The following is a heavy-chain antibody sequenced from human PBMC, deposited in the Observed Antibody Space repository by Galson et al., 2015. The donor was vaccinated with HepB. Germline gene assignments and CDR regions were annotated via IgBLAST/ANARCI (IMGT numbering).Heavy chain of an antibody. CDR3: AKDSVSGSYLPTYFDH. V-gene: IGHV3-23*01. CDR1: GFNFKSHT. Sequence: SLRLSCAASGFNFKSHTMTWVRQAPGKGLQWVSSISGSGAFTYYADAVKGRFTISRDNSRNTLYLLMNSLRAEDTAVYFCAKDSVSGSYLPTYFDHWSQGALVTVSS. D-gene: IGHD6-19*01. CDR2: ISGSGAFT. J-gene: IGHJ4*02.